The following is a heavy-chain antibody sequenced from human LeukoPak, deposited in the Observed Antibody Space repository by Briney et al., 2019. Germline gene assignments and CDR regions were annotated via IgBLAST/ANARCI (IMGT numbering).Heavy chain of an antibody. CDR3: ARPRRYSRNWFDP. CDR2: INHSGST. Sequence: SETLSLTCAVYGGSFSGYYWSWIRQPPGKGLEWIGEINHSGSTNYNPSLKSRGTISVDTSKNQFSLKLSSVTAADTAVYYCARPRRYSRNWFDPWGQGTLVTVSS. V-gene: IGHV4-34*01. J-gene: IGHJ5*02. D-gene: IGHD6-13*01. CDR1: GGSFSGYY.